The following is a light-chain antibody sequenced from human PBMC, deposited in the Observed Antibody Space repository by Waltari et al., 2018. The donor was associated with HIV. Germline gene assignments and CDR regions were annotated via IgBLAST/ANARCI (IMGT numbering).Light chain of an antibody. V-gene: IGLV3-1*01. CDR2: KNN. CDR3: QAWDSTNDVA. CDR1: ELGDRY. J-gene: IGLJ2*01. Sequence: SYELTQPPSVSVSPGQKASIPCSGQELGDRYVCWYQQSPGRSPVLVMYKNNKRPSGIPERFSGSNSGNTATLTISGTPPMDEADYYCQAWDSTNDVAFGGGTKLTVL.